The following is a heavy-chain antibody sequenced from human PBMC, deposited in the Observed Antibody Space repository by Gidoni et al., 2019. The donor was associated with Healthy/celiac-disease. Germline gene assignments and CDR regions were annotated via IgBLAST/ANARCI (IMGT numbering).Heavy chain of an antibody. CDR2: IYYSGST. CDR3: ARDGRKTSYGHWYYYMDV. CDR1: GGSISTGDYS. Sequence: QVQLQESGPGLVKHSQTPSLTCTVSGGSISTGDYSWSWIRQPPGKGLEWIGYIYYSGSTYYNPSLKSRFTISVDTSKNQFSLKLSSVTAADTAVYYCARDGRKTSYGHWYYYMDVWGKGTTVTVSS. D-gene: IGHD5-18*01. V-gene: IGHV4-30-4*01. J-gene: IGHJ6*03.